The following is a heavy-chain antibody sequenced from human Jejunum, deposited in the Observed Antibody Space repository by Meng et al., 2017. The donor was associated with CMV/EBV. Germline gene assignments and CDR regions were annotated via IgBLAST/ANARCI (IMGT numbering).Heavy chain of an antibody. CDR1: GFNFNSYG. J-gene: IGHJ4*02. CDR3: ARLQWAAFDF. Sequence: SCAVSGFNFNSYGMNWVRQAPGKGLEWVSSITGPGNTIYYADSVRGRFTISRDNAKNSLYLHMSGLRAEDTAVYYCARLQWAAFDFLGQGTLVTVSS. V-gene: IGHV3-48*03. D-gene: IGHD4-11*01. CDR2: ITGPGNTI.